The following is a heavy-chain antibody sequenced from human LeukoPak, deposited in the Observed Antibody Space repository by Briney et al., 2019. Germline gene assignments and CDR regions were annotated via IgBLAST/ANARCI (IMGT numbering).Heavy chain of an antibody. V-gene: IGHV1-46*01. Sequence: ASVKVSCKASGYTFTVYYMYWVRQAPGQGLERMGIINPSGGSTSTAQTFQGRVTITRDTATSTVYMELSSLRSEDTAVYYCARYPSIGEATAPRDYWGQGTLVTVSS. CDR3: ARYPSIGEATAPRDY. D-gene: IGHD3-10*01. J-gene: IGHJ4*02. CDR2: INPSGGST. CDR1: GYTFTVYY.